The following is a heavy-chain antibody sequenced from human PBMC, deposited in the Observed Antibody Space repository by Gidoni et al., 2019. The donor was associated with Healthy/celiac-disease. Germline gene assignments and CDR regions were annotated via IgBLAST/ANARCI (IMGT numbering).Heavy chain of an antibody. CDR2: INHSGST. Sequence: QVQLQQWGAGLLKPSETLSLTCAVYGGSFSGYYWSWIRQPPGKGLEWIGEINHSGSTNYNPSLKSRVTISVDTSKNQFSLKLSSVTAADTAVYYCARVVGLAYCSGGSCYRDVWGQGTTVTVSS. D-gene: IGHD2-15*01. V-gene: IGHV4-34*01. J-gene: IGHJ6*02. CDR1: GGSFSGYY. CDR3: ARVVGLAYCSGGSCYRDV.